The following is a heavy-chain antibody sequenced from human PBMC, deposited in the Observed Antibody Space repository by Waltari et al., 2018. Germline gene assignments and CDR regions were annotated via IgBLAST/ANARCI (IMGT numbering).Heavy chain of an antibody. Sequence: EVQLVESGGGLVQPGGSLRLSCVASGFIFSDYYMDWVRQAPGKGLEWVGRTRNKANSYIIEYAASVKGRFTISRDDSKNSLYLQMNSLKMDDAAVYYCGALGGGYWGQGTLVTVSS. CDR2: TRNKANSYII. J-gene: IGHJ4*02. CDR1: GFIFSDYY. D-gene: IGHD3-16*01. V-gene: IGHV3-72*01. CDR3: GALGGGY.